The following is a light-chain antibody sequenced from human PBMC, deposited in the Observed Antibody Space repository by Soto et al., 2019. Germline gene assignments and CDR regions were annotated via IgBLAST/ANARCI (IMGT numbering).Light chain of an antibody. CDR1: QSVSSY. CDR3: QQRSNWPLT. Sequence: EIVLTQSPATLSLSPGERATLSCRASQSVSSYLAWYQQKPGQAPRLLIYDASNRATGIPARFSGSGSGTDFTLNISSLEPEDFAVYYCQQRSNWPLTFCGGNKLEIQ. V-gene: IGKV3-11*01. CDR2: DAS. J-gene: IGKJ4*01.